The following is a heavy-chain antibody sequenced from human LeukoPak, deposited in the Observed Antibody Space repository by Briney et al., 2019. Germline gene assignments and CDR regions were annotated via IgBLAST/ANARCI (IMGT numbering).Heavy chain of an antibody. CDR2: IHYSGST. CDR3: AREEASVGDY. CDR1: GGSISSNSRY. J-gene: IGHJ4*02. Sequence: SETLSLTCTVSGGSISSNSRYWAWIRQPPGKGLEWIGSIHYSGSTFYSPSLKSRVTISVDTSKNQFSLILTSVTASDTAVYYCAREEASVGDYWGQGILVTVSS. V-gene: IGHV4-39*01. D-gene: IGHD2-21*01.